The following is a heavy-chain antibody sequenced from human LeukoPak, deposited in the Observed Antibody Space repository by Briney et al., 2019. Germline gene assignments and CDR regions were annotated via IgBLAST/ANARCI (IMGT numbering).Heavy chain of an antibody. V-gene: IGHV3-30*02. J-gene: IGHJ6*02. CDR3: AKDYYGSGSYTYYYGMDV. Sequence: GGSLRLSCAASGFTFSSYGMHWVRQAPGKGLEWVAFIRYDGSNKYYADSVKGRFTISRDNSKNTLYLQTNSLRAEDTAVYYCAKDYYGSGSYTYYYGMDVWGQGTTVTVSS. CDR2: IRYDGSNK. CDR1: GFTFSSYG. D-gene: IGHD3-10*01.